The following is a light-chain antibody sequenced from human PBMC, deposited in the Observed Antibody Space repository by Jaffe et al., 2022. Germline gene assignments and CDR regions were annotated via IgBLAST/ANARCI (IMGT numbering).Light chain of an antibody. CDR3: QQSYRPMYT. CDR2: AAS. J-gene: IGKJ2*01. Sequence: DIQMTQSPSSLSASVGDRVTITCRASQSISSYLNWYQQKPGKAPKLLIYAASSLQSGVPSRFSGSGSGTDFTLTISSLQPEDFATYYCQQSYRPMYTFGQGTKLEIK. V-gene: IGKV1-39*01. CDR1: QSISSY.